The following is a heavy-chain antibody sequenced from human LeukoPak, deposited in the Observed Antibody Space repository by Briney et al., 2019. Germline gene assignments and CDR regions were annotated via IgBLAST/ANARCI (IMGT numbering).Heavy chain of an antibody. J-gene: IGHJ4*02. CDR3: ARAGGIRGSALDLDY. Sequence: SETLSLTCTVSGASISSYSWSWIRQPPGKGLEWIGYILHSGSTHYNPSLKSRVTISLDTSKNQFSLKLNSVTAADTAVYYCARAGGIRGSALDLDYWGQGTLVTVSS. D-gene: IGHD3-10*01. V-gene: IGHV4-59*01. CDR2: ILHSGST. CDR1: GASISSYS.